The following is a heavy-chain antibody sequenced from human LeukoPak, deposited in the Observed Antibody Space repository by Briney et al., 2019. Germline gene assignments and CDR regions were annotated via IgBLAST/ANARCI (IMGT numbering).Heavy chain of an antibody. CDR2: INHSGST. Sequence: SETLSLTCAVYGGSFSGYYWSWIRQPPGKGLEWIGEINHSGSTNYNPSLKSRVIISVDASKNQFSLKLSSVTAADTAVYYCARVPLVEMAAYFDYWGQGTLVTVSS. CDR3: ARVPLVEMAAYFDY. J-gene: IGHJ4*02. V-gene: IGHV4-34*01. D-gene: IGHD5-24*01. CDR1: GGSFSGYY.